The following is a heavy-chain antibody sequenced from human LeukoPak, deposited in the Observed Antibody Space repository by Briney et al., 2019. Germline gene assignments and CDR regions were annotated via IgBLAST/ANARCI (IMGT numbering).Heavy chain of an antibody. CDR2: INPNSGGT. D-gene: IGHD6-13*01. J-gene: IGHJ4*02. CDR3: ARDPAAAGTGDFDY. CDR1: GYTFTGYY. V-gene: IGHV1-2*02. Sequence: ASVNVSCKSSGYTFTGYYMHWVRQPPGQGLEWMGWINPNSGGTKYAQKFQGRVTMTRDTSISTAYMELSRLRSDDTAVYYCARDPAAAGTGDFDYWGQGTLVTVSS.